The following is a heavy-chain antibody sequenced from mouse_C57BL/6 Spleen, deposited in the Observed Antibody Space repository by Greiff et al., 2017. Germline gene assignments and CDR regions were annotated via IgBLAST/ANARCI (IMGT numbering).Heavy chain of an antibody. CDR1: GYTFTSYW. D-gene: IGHD2-2*01. Sequence: QVQLQQSGAELVKPGASVKMSCKASGYTFTSYWTTWVKQRPGQGLEWIGDIYPGSGSTNYNEKFKSKATLTVDTSSSTAYMQLSSLTSEDSAVYYCARGEVTTKGYWGQGTTLTVSS. CDR2: IYPGSGST. V-gene: IGHV1-55*01. J-gene: IGHJ2*01. CDR3: ARGEVTTKGY.